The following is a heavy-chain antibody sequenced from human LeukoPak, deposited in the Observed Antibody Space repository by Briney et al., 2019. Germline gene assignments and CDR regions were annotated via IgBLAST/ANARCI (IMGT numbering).Heavy chain of an antibody. Sequence: GGSLRLSCAASGFTFSSYAMHWVRQAPGKGLEWVAVISYDGSNKYYADSVKGRFTISRDNSKNTLYLQMNSLRAEDTAVYYCARDAEESGTLGYWGQGTLVTVSS. V-gene: IGHV3-30*04. J-gene: IGHJ4*02. CDR3: ARDAEESGTLGY. CDR2: ISYDGSNK. D-gene: IGHD2/OR15-2a*01. CDR1: GFTFSSYA.